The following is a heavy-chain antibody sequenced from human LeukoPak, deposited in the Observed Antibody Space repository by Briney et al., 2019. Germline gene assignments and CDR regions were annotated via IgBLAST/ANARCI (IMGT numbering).Heavy chain of an antibody. Sequence: ASVKVSCKVSGYTLTELSMHWVRQAPGKGLEWMGGFDPEDGETIYAQKFQGRVTITADKSTSTAYMELSSLRSEDTAVYYCRGGESGDYYYGMDVWGQGTTVTVSS. J-gene: IGHJ6*02. CDR1: GYTLTELS. V-gene: IGHV1-24*01. CDR3: RGGESGDYYYGMDV. D-gene: IGHD3-10*01. CDR2: FDPEDGET.